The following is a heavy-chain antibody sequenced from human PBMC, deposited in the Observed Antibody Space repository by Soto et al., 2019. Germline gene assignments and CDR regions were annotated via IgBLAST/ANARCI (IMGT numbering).Heavy chain of an antibody. J-gene: IGHJ4*02. CDR1: GGSIANYY. D-gene: IGHD3-22*01. Sequence: SENLSLTCTVSGGSIANYYWSWIRQPAGKGLEWIGRMYISGSINYNPSLKRLVTMSLDTSKNQFSLNLSFVTAADTAVYYCARGSTNYYDSSLLNYWGQGTLVAVSS. CDR2: MYISGSI. CDR3: ARGSTNYYDSSLLNY. V-gene: IGHV4-4*07.